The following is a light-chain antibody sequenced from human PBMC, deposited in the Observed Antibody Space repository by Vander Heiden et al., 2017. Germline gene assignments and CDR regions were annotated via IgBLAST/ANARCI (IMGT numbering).Light chain of an antibody. CDR2: DVS. Sequence: QYALTRPASVSGSPGRSITISCTGTTSDFGGYNFFTWYQQHPAKAPKLMIYDVSYRPSGVSDRFSGSKSGSTASLTISALQAEDEDYYYCNSYTSSNSVVFGGGTKLTVL. CDR3: NSYTSSNSVV. CDR1: TSDFGGYNF. V-gene: IGLV2-14*03. J-gene: IGLJ2*01.